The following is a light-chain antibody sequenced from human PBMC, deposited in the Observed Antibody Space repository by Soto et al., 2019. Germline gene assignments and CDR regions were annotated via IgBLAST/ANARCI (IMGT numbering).Light chain of an antibody. Sequence: TVMTQSRSILSVSPGERASLSCRASQTVGASLAWYQQRPGQAPRLLFYRISTRATGIPARFSGSGSGTEFTLTINSLQSEDFAVYYCQQHYQWPITFGQGTRLEI. CDR2: RIS. CDR3: QQHYQWPIT. CDR1: QTVGAS. J-gene: IGKJ5*01. V-gene: IGKV3D-15*01.